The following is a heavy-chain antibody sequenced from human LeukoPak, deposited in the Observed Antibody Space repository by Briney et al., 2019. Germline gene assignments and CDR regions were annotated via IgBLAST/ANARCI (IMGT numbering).Heavy chain of an antibody. CDR2: INSDGSST. CDR3: GRALGSPLDY. CDR1: GFTFSSDW. D-gene: IGHD1-26*01. Sequence: PGGSLRLSCAASGFTFSSDWMHWVRHVPGEGLVWVSRINSDGSSTAYADSVKGRFTISRDNAKNTLYLQMNSLRVEDTAVYYCGRALGSPLDYWGQGTLVTVSS. V-gene: IGHV3-74*01. J-gene: IGHJ4*02.